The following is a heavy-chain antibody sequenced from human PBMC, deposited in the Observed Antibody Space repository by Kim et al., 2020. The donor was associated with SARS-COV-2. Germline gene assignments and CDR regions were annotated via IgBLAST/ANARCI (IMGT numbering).Heavy chain of an antibody. Sequence: GGSLRLSCAASGFTFSSSSMNWVRQAPGKGLEWLSHISGSSGTIYYTDSLKCRLTNSRDNAKNSLYLQMNSLRDEDTAVYYCASEAGILTDYLRYGMDVWGQGTTVTVSS. CDR1: GFTFSSSS. CDR2: ISGSSGTI. CDR3: ASEAGILTDYLRYGMDV. D-gene: IGHD3-9*01. V-gene: IGHV3-48*02. J-gene: IGHJ6*02.